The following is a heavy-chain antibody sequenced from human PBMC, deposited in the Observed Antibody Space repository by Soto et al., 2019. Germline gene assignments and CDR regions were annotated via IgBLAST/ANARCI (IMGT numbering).Heavy chain of an antibody. Sequence: QVQLQESGPGLVKPSQTLSLTCTVSGGSISSGGYYWSWIRQHPGKGLEWIGYIYYSGSTYYNPSLKGRVTISVDTAKNPFSLKLSPVTAAATAVYYCARALRLHWYFDLWGRGTLVTVSS. D-gene: IGHD4-17*01. CDR1: GGSISSGGYY. CDR3: ARALRLHWYFDL. CDR2: IYYSGST. J-gene: IGHJ2*01. V-gene: IGHV4-31*03.